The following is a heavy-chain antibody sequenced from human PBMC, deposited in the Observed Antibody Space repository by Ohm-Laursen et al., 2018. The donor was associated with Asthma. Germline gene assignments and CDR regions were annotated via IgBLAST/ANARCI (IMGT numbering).Heavy chain of an antibody. Sequence: SLRLSCAATGFTFRSYAMHWVRQAPGKGLEWVAGGGSYYDGGLKYYADSVNGRFTVSRDDSKNTLYLQMSSLRPDDTAVYYCVKDGGAWSLDVWGQGTTVTVSS. CDR3: VKDGGAWSLDV. J-gene: IGHJ6*02. D-gene: IGHD2-8*02. CDR2: GGSYYDGGLK. CDR1: GFTFRSYA. V-gene: IGHV3-30-3*01.